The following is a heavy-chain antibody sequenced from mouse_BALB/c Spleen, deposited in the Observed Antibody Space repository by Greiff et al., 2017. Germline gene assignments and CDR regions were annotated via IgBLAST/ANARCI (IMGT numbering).Heavy chain of an antibody. CDR2: ISSGSSTI. CDR3: ARSGYGNYVLFDY. D-gene: IGHD2-1*01. Sequence: EVQRVESGGGLVQPGGSRKLSCAASGFTFSSFGMHWVRQAPEKGLEWVAYISSGSSTIYYADTVKGRFTISRDNPKNTLFLQMTSLRSEDTAMYYCARSGYGNYVLFDYGGQGTTLTVAS. V-gene: IGHV5-17*02. CDR1: GFTFSSFG. J-gene: IGHJ2*01.